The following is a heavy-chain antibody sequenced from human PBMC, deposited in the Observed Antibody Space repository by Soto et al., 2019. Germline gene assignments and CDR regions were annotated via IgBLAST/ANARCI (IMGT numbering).Heavy chain of an antibody. J-gene: IGHJ4*02. CDR2: TYYRSKWYN. V-gene: IGHV6-1*01. CDR3: AREVHYDYIWGSYRPFDY. D-gene: IGHD3-16*02. Sequence: SQTLSLTCAISGDSVSCNSAAWNWIRQSPSRGLEWLGRTYYRSKWYNDYAVSVKGRITINPDTSKNQFSLQLNSVTPEDTAVYYCAREVHYDYIWGSYRPFDYWGQGTLVTSPQ. CDR1: GDSVSCNSAA.